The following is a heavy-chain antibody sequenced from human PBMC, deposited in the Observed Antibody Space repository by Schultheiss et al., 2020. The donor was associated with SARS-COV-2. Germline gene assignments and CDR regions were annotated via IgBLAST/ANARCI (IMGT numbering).Heavy chain of an antibody. J-gene: IGHJ4*02. Sequence: SETLSLTCTVSGYSISSGYYWGWIRQPPGKGLEWIGSIYHSGSTYYNPSLKSRVTISVDTSKNQFSLKLSSVTAADTAVYYCARMRNYYDSSDYWGQGTLVTVSS. CDR1: GYSISSGYY. CDR2: IYHSGST. V-gene: IGHV4-38-2*02. CDR3: ARMRNYYDSSDY. D-gene: IGHD3-22*01.